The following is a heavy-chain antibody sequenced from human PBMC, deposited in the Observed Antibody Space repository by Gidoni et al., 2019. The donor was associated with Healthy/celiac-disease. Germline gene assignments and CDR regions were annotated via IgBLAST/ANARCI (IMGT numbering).Heavy chain of an antibody. V-gene: IGHV3-21*01. D-gene: IGHD2-2*01. Sequence: EVQLVESGGGLVQPGGSLRLSCAASGLTSSSYSMNWVRQAQGKGLVWVSSISSSSSYISYADSVKGRFTISRDNAKNSLYLQMNSLRAEDTAVYYCAREEVPASEGFFDYWGQGTLVTVSS. CDR3: AREEVPASEGFFDY. CDR2: ISSSSSYI. CDR1: GLTSSSYS. J-gene: IGHJ4*02.